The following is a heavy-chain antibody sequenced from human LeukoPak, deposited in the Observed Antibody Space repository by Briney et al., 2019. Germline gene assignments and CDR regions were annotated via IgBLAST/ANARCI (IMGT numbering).Heavy chain of an antibody. D-gene: IGHD3-22*01. CDR2: ISGSGGST. V-gene: IGHV3-23*01. CDR1: GFTFSSYV. Sequence: GGSLRLSCAASGFTFSSYVMSWVRQAPGKGLEWVSAISGSGGSTYYADSVKGRFTISRDNSKNTLYLQMNSLRAEDTAVYYCAGGGDSSGPTTLYYFDYWGQGTLVTVSS. J-gene: IGHJ4*02. CDR3: AGGGDSSGPTTLYYFDY.